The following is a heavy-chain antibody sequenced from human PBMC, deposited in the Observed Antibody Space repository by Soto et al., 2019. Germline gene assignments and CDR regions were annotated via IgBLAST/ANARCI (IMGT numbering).Heavy chain of an antibody. CDR1: GYTFTSYG. CDR3: ARDGYYDFWSANYYGMDV. V-gene: IGHV1-18*01. D-gene: IGHD3-3*01. Sequence: ASVKVSCKASGYTFTSYGISWVRQAPGQGLEWMGWISAYNGNTNYAQKLQGRVTMTTDTSTSTAYMELRSLRSDDTAVYYCARDGYYDFWSANYYGMDVWGQGTTVTVSS. J-gene: IGHJ6*02. CDR2: ISAYNGNT.